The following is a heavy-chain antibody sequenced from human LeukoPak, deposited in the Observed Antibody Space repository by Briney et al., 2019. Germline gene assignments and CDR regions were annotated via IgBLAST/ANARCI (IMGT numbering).Heavy chain of an antibody. J-gene: IGHJ4*02. V-gene: IGHV1-69*01. Sequence: SVKVSCKASGGTFSSYAISWVRQAPGQGLEWMGGIIPIFGTANYAQKFQGRVTITADESTSTAYMELSSLRSEDTAVYYCARGRSLGQDENYGETPYYFDYWGQGTLVTVSS. D-gene: IGHD4-17*01. CDR1: GGTFSSYA. CDR3: ARGRSLGQDENYGETPYYFDY. CDR2: IIPIFGTA.